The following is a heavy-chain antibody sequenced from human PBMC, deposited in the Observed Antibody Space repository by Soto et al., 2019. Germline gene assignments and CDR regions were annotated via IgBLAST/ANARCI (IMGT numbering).Heavy chain of an antibody. Sequence: GGSLRLSCAASGFTFSSYAMSWVRQAPGKGLEWDSAISGSGGSTYYADSVKGRFTISRDNSKNTLYLQMNSLRAEDTAVYYCTARAQNLPPPSNYDYWGQGTLVTVSS. V-gene: IGHV3-23*01. CDR2: ISGSGGST. CDR1: GFTFSSYA. D-gene: IGHD4-4*01. CDR3: TARAQNLPPPSNYDY. J-gene: IGHJ4*02.